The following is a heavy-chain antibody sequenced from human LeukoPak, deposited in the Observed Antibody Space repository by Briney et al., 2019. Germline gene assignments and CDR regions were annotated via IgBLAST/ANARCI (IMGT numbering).Heavy chain of an antibody. D-gene: IGHD1-26*01. Sequence: PGGSLKLSCAASGFTFSDSAIHCVRQASGKGLEWVGRIRSKPQSYATAYDESLKGRFTISRDDSKNTAYLQMSSLKIEDTAVYYRTRVGPSTVVDYWGQGTQVTVSS. CDR2: IRSKPQSYAT. CDR3: TRVGPSTVVDY. J-gene: IGHJ4*02. CDR1: GFTFSDSA. V-gene: IGHV3-73*01.